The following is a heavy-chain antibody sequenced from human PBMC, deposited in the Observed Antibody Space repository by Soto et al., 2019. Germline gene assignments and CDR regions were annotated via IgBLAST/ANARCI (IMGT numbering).Heavy chain of an antibody. CDR1: GFTFSSYE. CDR2: ISSSGSTI. D-gene: IGHD6-19*01. CDR3: ARGQYSSGGGYFDY. Sequence: EVQLVESGGGLVQPGGSLRLSCAASGFTFSSYEMNWVRQAPGKGLEWVSYISSSGSTIYYADSVKGRFTISRDNAKNSLYLPRDSLRAGDTAVYYCARGQYSSGGGYFDYWGQETLVTVSS. J-gene: IGHJ4*02. V-gene: IGHV3-48*03.